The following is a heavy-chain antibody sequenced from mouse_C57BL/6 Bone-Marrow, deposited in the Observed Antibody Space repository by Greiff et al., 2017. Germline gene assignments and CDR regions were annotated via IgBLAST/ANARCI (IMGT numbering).Heavy chain of an antibody. Sequence: VQLQQSGPELVKPGASVKISCKASGYTFTDYYINWVKQRPGQGLEWIGWIYPGSGNTKYNEKFKGKATLTVDKSSSTAYIQPSSLTSEDSAVYSCARTYYYGSSDYYAMDYWGQGTSVTVSS. J-gene: IGHJ4*01. V-gene: IGHV1-84*01. CDR3: ARTYYYGSSDYYAMDY. CDR2: IYPGSGNT. D-gene: IGHD1-1*01. CDR1: GYTFTDYY.